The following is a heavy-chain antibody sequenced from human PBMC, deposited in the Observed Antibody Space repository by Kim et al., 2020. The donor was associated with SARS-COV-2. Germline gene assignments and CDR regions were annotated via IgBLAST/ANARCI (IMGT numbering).Heavy chain of an antibody. CDR3: AKSLYGDYLMDY. CDR1: GFTFSSYA. J-gene: IGHJ4*02. D-gene: IGHD4-17*01. CDR2: IIDSGGST. V-gene: IGHV3-23*01. Sequence: GGSLRLSCAASGFTFSSYAMAWVRQAPGKGLEWVSTIIDSGGSTYYADSVKGRFTISRDNSKNTLYLQMNSLRAEDMALYYCAKSLYGDYLMDYWGQGTLVTVSS.